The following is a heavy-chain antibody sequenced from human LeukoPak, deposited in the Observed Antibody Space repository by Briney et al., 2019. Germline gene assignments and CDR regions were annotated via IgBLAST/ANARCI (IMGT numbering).Heavy chain of an antibody. V-gene: IGHV3-7*01. J-gene: IGHJ5*02. CDR2: IKQDGSEK. CDR3: ARVYCSSTSCYPDWFDP. CDR1: GFTFSSYW. D-gene: IGHD2-2*01. Sequence: GGSLRLSCAASGFTFSSYWMSWVRQAPGKGLEWVANIKQDGSEKYCVDSVKGRFTISRDNAKNSLYLQMNSLRAEDTAVYYCARVYCSSTSCYPDWFDPWGQGTLVTVSS.